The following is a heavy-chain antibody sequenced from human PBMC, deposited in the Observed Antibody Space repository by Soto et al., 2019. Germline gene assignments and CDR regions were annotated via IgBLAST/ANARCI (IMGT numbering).Heavy chain of an antibody. Sequence: PSETLSLTCTVSGGSISSYYWSWIRQPPGKGLEWIGYIYYSGSTNYNPSLKSRVTISVDTSKNQFSLKLSSVTAADTAVYYCARDFRDSCGGTNCIYFDYWGQGTLVTVSS. CDR1: GGSISSYY. V-gene: IGHV4-59*01. CDR3: ARDFRDSCGGTNCIYFDY. D-gene: IGHD2-21*01. J-gene: IGHJ4*02. CDR2: IYYSGST.